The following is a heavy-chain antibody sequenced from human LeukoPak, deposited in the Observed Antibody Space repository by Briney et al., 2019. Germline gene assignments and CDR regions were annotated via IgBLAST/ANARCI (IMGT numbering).Heavy chain of an antibody. Sequence: PGGSLRLSCAASGFTFSSYAMSWIRQPPGKGLEWIGSIYYSGSTYYNPSLKSRVTISVDTSKNQFSLKLSSVTAADTAVYYCARHLYSSSWYSYYFDYWGQGTLVTVSS. CDR1: GFTFSSYA. CDR3: ARHLYSSSWYSYYFDY. J-gene: IGHJ4*02. CDR2: IYYSGST. D-gene: IGHD6-13*01. V-gene: IGHV4-39*01.